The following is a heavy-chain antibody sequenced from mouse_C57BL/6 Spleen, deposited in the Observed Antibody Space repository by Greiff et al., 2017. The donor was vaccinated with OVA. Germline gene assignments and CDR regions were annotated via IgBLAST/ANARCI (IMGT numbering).Heavy chain of an antibody. CDR3: AREDAWFAY. J-gene: IGHJ3*01. CDR1: GFTFSDYG. CDR2: ISSGSSTI. Sequence: EVKLMESGGGLVKPGGSLKLSCAASGFTFSDYGMHWVRQAPEKGLEWVAYISSGSSTIYYADTVKGRFTISRDNAKNTLFLQMTSLRSEDTAMYYCAREDAWFAYGGQGTLVTVSA. V-gene: IGHV5-17*01.